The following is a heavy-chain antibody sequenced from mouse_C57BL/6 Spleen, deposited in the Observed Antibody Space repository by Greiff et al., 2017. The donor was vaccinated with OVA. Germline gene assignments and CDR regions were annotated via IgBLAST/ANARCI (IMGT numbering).Heavy chain of an antibody. V-gene: IGHV5-17*01. Sequence: EVQLQQSGGGLVKPGGSLKLSCAASGFTFSDYGMHWVRQAPEKGLEWVAYISSGSSTIYYADTVKGRFTISRDTAKNTLFLQMTSLRSEDTAMYYCARQYYYGSSYYFDYWGQGTTLTVSS. CDR2: ISSGSSTI. D-gene: IGHD1-1*01. J-gene: IGHJ2*01. CDR3: ARQYYYGSSYYFDY. CDR1: GFTFSDYG.